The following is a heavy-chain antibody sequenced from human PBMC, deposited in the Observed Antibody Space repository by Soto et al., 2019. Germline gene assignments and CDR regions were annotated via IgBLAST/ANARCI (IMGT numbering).Heavy chain of an antibody. CDR2: IYYSGST. J-gene: IGHJ4*02. Sequence: SETLSLPCTVFDGSISNYYWSWIRQPPGRGLEWIGHIYYSGSTNYNPSLKSRVTISVDTSKNQFSLKLSSVTAADTAVYYCARRYGASFDYCGQGTLVTVSS. V-gene: IGHV4-59*01. D-gene: IGHD4-17*01. CDR3: ARRYGASFDY. CDR1: DGSISNYY.